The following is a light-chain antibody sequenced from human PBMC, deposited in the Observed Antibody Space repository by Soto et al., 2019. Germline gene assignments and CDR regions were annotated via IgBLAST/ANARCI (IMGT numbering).Light chain of an antibody. J-gene: IGKJ3*01. Sequence: EIVLTQSPGTLSLSPGERATLSCRASQSISSSYLAWYQQKPGQAPRLLIYDASNRATGIPARFSGSGSGTDFTLTISSLEPEDFAVYYCQQRSNWPPHFGPGTKVDIK. CDR1: QSISSSY. CDR3: QQRSNWPPH. V-gene: IGKV3D-20*02. CDR2: DAS.